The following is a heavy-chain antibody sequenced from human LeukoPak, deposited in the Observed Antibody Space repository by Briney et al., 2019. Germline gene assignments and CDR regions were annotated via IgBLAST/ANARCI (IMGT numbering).Heavy chain of an antibody. J-gene: IGHJ3*02. D-gene: IGHD3-16*01. CDR3: ARDGMGGIKAFDI. CDR1: GFTFSSYA. Sequence: GGSLRLSCAASGFTFSSYAMSWVRQAPGKGLEWVSTVTGSGGSAYYADSVKGRFTISRDNAKNSLYLQMNSLRAEDTAVYYCARDGMGGIKAFDIWGQGTMVTVSS. CDR2: VTGSGGSA. V-gene: IGHV3-23*01.